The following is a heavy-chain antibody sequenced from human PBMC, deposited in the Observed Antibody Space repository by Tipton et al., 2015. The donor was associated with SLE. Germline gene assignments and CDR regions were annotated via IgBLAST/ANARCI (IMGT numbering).Heavy chain of an antibody. CDR2: IYQSGST. V-gene: IGHV4-38-2*01. D-gene: IGHD3-16*01. Sequence: TLSLTCAVSGYSISSGYYWGWIRQPPGKGLEWIGSIYQSGSTYYNPSLKSRVTISADTSTSTAYLQWSSLRASDSGMYYCVRQVGYNDYVNWGQGTLVTVSS. CDR3: VRQVGYNDYVN. J-gene: IGHJ4*02. CDR1: GYSISSGYY.